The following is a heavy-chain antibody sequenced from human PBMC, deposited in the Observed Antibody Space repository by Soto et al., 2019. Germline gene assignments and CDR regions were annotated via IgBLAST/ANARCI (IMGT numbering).Heavy chain of an antibody. CDR2: MSGSGDST. Sequence: GGSLRHSCAASGGSCINNAMSWVRQATGKGLEWVSAMSGSGDSTYYADSVRGRFTISRDNSKNTLYLQMNSLRAEDTAVYYCAKDARGYSYGNTYYFDYWGQGTLVTVSS. V-gene: IGHV3-23*01. D-gene: IGHD5-18*01. J-gene: IGHJ4*02. CDR3: AKDARGYSYGNTYYFDY. CDR1: GGSCINNA.